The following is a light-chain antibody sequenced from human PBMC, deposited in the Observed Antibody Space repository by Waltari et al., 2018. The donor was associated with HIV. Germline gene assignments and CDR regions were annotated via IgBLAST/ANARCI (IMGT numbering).Light chain of an antibody. CDR2: QDT. CDR1: KLGEKY. Sequence: SYELTQPPSVSVSPGQTASITCSGDKLGEKYGCWYQQKPGQSPVLVIYQDTKRPSGIPERFSGSNSGNTATLTISGTQAMDEADYYCQAWDSSTAWVVFGGGTKLTVL. CDR3: QAWDSSTAWVV. V-gene: IGLV3-1*01. J-gene: IGLJ2*01.